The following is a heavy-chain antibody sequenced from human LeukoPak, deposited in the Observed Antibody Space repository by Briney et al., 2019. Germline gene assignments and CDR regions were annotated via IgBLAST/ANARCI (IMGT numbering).Heavy chain of an antibody. CDR2: ISYDGSNK. Sequence: GGSLRLSCAASGFTFSSHAMHWVRQAPGKGLEWVAVISYDGSNKYYADSVKGRFTISRDNSKNTLYLQMNSLRAEDTAVYYCARGQVLGYCSSTSCSPFDPWGQGTLVTVSS. V-gene: IGHV3-30-3*01. J-gene: IGHJ5*02. D-gene: IGHD2-2*01. CDR1: GFTFSSHA. CDR3: ARGQVLGYCSSTSCSPFDP.